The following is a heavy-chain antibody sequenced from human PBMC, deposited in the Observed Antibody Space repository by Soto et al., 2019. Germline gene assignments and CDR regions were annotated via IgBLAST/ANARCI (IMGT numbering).Heavy chain of an antibody. CDR2: IIPIFGTA. V-gene: IGHV1-69*01. CDR1: GGTFSSYA. Sequence: QVQLVQSGAEVKKPGSSVKVSCKASGGTFSSYAISWVRQAPGQGLEWMGGIIPIFGTANYAQKFQGRVTLTAAEPTSTAYMELSSLRSEDTAVYYCARETLYCSSTSCYGIYFDYWGQGTLVTVSS. D-gene: IGHD2-2*01. CDR3: ARETLYCSSTSCYGIYFDY. J-gene: IGHJ4*02.